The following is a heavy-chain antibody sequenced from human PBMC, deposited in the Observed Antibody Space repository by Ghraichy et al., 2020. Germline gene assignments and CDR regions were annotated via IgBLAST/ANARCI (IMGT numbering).Heavy chain of an antibody. Sequence: ASVKVSCKASGYTFTSYCMHWVRQAPGQGLEWMGMINPSGGTTSYTQKFQGRVSLTRDTSTNIVYMDLSSLTSEDTAVYYCARALSRHYYYYGMDVWGQGTTVTVSS. D-gene: IGHD3-16*02. CDR2: INPSGGTT. CDR3: ARALSRHYYYYGMDV. J-gene: IGHJ6*02. CDR1: GYTFTSYC. V-gene: IGHV1-46*01.